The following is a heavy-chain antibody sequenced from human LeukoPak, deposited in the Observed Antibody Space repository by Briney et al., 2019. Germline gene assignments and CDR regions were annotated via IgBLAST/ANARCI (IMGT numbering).Heavy chain of an antibody. J-gene: IGHJ4*02. CDR3: ATLTSRIAVTGTTDY. V-gene: IGHV1-24*01. CDR2: SDAEDGET. D-gene: IGHD6-19*01. CDR1: GGTFSSYA. Sequence: ASVKVSCKASGGTFSSYAISWVRQAPGQGLEWMGGSDAEDGETIYAQKFQGRVTMTEDTSTDIAYMELSSLRSEDTAVYYCATLTSRIAVTGTTDYWGQGTLVTVSS.